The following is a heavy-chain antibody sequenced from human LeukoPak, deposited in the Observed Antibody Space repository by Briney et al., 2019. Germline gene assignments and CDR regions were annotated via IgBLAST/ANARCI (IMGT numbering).Heavy chain of an antibody. CDR3: ARFAHDAFDI. V-gene: IGHV4-59*08. CDR2: IYYSGST. Sequence: SETLSLTCTVSGGSISSYYWSWIRQPPGQGLEWIGYIYYSGSTNYNPSLKSRVTISVDTSKNQFSLKLSSVTAADTAVYYCARFAHDAFDIWGQGTMVTVSS. J-gene: IGHJ3*02. CDR1: GGSISSYY.